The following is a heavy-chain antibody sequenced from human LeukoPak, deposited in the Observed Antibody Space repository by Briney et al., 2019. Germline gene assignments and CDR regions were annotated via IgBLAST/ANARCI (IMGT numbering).Heavy chain of an antibody. CDR3: ARGIAAVYYYYGMDV. V-gene: IGHV1-18*01. Sequence: ASVKVSCKASGGTFSSYAISWVRQAPGQGLGWMGWISAYNGNTNYAQKLQGRVTMTTDTSTSTAYMELRSLRSDDTAVYYCARGIAAVYYYYGMDVWGQGTTVTVSS. D-gene: IGHD6-13*01. CDR1: GGTFSSYA. J-gene: IGHJ6*02. CDR2: ISAYNGNT.